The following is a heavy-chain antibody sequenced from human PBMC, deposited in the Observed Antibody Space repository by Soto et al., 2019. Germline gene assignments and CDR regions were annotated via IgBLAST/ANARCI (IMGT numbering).Heavy chain of an antibody. CDR1: GFNFNTYF. J-gene: IGHJ4*02. CDR3: ARDDEQGSNCDLAY. D-gene: IGHD7-27*01. V-gene: IGHV3-30*13. Sequence: QVQLVQSGGGVVQPGRSLRLSCAASGFNFNTYFMHWVRQAPGKGLEWVAMIFPNGRDKEYADSVKGRFTIYRDNSNNRMYLQMDSLRPEETAVYYCARDDEQGSNCDLAYWGQGALVTVSS. CDR2: IFPNGRDK.